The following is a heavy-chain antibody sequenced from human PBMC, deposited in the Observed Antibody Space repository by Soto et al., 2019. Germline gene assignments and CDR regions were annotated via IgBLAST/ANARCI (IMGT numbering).Heavy chain of an antibody. CDR3: ARDTAQQLVHGWCDP. D-gene: IGHD6-13*01. CDR1: GDSVSSNSAA. Sequence: SQTLSHTCAISGDSVSSNSAAWNWIRQSASRGLEWLGRTYYRSKWYNDYAVSVKNRITINPDTSKNQFSLQLNSGTPEDTAVYYCARDTAQQLVHGWCDPWGQGTLVTVSS. V-gene: IGHV6-1*01. CDR2: TYYRSKWYN. J-gene: IGHJ5*02.